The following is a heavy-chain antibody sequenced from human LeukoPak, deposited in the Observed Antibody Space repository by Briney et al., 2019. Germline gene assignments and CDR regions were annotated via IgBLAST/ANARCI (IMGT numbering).Heavy chain of an antibody. CDR2: ISYDGSNK. CDR3: AKDFVNTAMVWTL. J-gene: IGHJ4*02. Sequence: GGSLRLSCAASGFTFSSYGMHWVRQAPGKGLEWVAVISYDGSNKYYADSVKGRFTISRDNSKNTLYLQMNSLRAEDTAVYYCAKDFVNTAMVWTLGDQGTLVTVSS. D-gene: IGHD5-18*01. V-gene: IGHV3-30*18. CDR1: GFTFSSYG.